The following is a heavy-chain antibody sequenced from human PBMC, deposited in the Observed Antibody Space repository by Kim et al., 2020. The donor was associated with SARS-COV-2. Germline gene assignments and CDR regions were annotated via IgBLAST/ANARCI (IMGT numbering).Heavy chain of an antibody. J-gene: IGHJ4*02. CDR2: IKPDGSEE. CDR1: GFTFSQYW. D-gene: IGHD2-2*01. Sequence: GGSLRLSCAGSGFTFSQYWMSWVRQAPGKGLEWVANIKPDGSEENYVDSVKGRFTISRDNAKNSLYLQMNSLRPEDTAVYYCARRQPAANFDSWGQGTLVSASS. CDR3: ARRQPAANFDS. V-gene: IGHV3-7*03.